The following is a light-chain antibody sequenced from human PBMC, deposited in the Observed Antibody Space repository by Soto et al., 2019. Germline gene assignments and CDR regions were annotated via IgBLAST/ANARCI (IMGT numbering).Light chain of an antibody. J-gene: IGKJ4*01. CDR1: QSLTNNY. V-gene: IGKV3-20*01. CDR2: AAS. Sequence: EIVLTQSPGTLSLSPGERATLSCRASQSLTNNYLAWYQQKPGQAPRLLIYAASSRATGIPDRFSGSGSETDFTLTISRLEPEDFAVYYWQEYGSSLPVTFGGGTKVDIK. CDR3: QEYGSSLPVT.